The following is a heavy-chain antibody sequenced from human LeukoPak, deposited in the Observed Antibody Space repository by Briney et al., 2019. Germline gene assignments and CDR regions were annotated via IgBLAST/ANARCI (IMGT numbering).Heavy chain of an antibody. CDR1: GFTFSSYA. CDR2: ISGSGGST. J-gene: IGHJ6*02. D-gene: IGHD3-3*01. Sequence: GGSLRLSCAASGFTFSSYAMSWVRQAPGKGLEWVSAISGSGGSTYYADSVKGRFTISRDNSKNTLYLQMNSLRAEDTAVYYCEVTIFGVVNGMDVWGQGTTVTVSS. CDR3: EVTIFGVVNGMDV. V-gene: IGHV3-23*01.